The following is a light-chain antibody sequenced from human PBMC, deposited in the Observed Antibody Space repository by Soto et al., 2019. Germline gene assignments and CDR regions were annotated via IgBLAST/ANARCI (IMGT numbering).Light chain of an antibody. V-gene: IGLV2-8*01. Sequence: QSVLTQPPSASGSPGQSVTISCTGTSSDVGGYNYVSWYQHHPGKAPKLMIYEVTKRPSGVPDRFSGSKSGNTASLTVSGLQAEDEADYYCSSYAGSKALFGGGTKLTVL. CDR1: SSDVGGYNY. CDR3: SSYAGSKAL. CDR2: EVT. J-gene: IGLJ2*01.